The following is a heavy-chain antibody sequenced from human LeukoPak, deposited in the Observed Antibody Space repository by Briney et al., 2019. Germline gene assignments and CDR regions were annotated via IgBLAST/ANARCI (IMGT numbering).Heavy chain of an antibody. CDR1: GFTVSSNY. J-gene: IGHJ5*02. CDR3: ARHPLKAYVSDWFDP. V-gene: IGHV4-39*01. CDR2: IYYSGST. Sequence: GSLRLSCAASGFTVSSNYMSWVRQPPGKGLEWIGSIYYSGSTYYNPSLKSRVTISVDTSKNQFSLNLRSVTAADTAVYYCARHPLKAYVSDWFDPWGQGTLVTVSS. D-gene: IGHD3-10*02.